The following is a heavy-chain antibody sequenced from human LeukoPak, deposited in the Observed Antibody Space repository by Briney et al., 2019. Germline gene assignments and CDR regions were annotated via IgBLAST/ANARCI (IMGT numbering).Heavy chain of an antibody. Sequence: ASVKVSCKASGYTFTDYYLHWVRQAPGHGLEWMGWINPKTGVTKYAQNFQGRVTMARDTSISTAYMEVSRLRSDDTAVFYCARDLAMYSPDLDYWGQGTLVTVSS. J-gene: IGHJ4*02. CDR3: ARDLAMYSPDLDY. D-gene: IGHD1-26*01. CDR2: INPKTGVT. V-gene: IGHV1-2*02. CDR1: GYTFTDYY.